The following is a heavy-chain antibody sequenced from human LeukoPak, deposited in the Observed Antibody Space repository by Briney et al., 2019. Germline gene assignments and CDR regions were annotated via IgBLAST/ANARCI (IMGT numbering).Heavy chain of an antibody. V-gene: IGHV1-69*13. D-gene: IGHD3-22*01. CDR1: GGTFSSYA. Sequence: SVKVSCKASGGTFSSYAISWVRQAPGQGLEWMGGIIPIFGTANYAQKFQGRVTITADESTSTAYKELSSLRSEDTAVYYCASVPYYYDSSGYLDWGQGTLVTVSS. CDR2: IIPIFGTA. J-gene: IGHJ4*02. CDR3: ASVPYYYDSSGYLD.